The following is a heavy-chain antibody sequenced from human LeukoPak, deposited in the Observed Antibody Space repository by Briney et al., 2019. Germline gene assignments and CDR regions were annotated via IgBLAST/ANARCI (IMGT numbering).Heavy chain of an antibody. CDR1: GDRVSSNSAA. CDR3: ARAGVALGYGFYYYYYMDV. CDR2: TYYRSKWYN. J-gene: IGHJ6*03. D-gene: IGHD3-3*01. Sequence: SQTLSLTCAISGDRVSSNSAAWNWTRQSPSRGLECLGRTYYRSKWYNDYAVSVKSRITINPDTSKNQFSLQLNSVTPEDTAVYYCARAGVALGYGFYYYYYMDVWGKGTTVTVSS. V-gene: IGHV6-1*01.